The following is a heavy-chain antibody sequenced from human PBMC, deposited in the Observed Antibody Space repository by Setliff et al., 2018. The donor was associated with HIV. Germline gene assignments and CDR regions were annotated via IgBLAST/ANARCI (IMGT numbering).Heavy chain of an antibody. D-gene: IGHD3-10*01. CDR2: ISAYNGNT. Sequence: GASVKVSCKASGYTFTSYGISWVRQAPGQGLEWMGWISAYNGNTNYAQKLQGRVTMTTDTSTSTAYMELRSLRSDDTAVYYCARGGRVVRGVINRADAFDIWGQGTTVTVSS. J-gene: IGHJ3*02. V-gene: IGHV1-18*01. CDR3: ARGGRVVRGVINRADAFDI. CDR1: GYTFTSYG.